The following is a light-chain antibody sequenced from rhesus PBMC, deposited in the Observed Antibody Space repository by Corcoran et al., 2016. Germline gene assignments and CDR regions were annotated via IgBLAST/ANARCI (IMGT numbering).Light chain of an antibody. CDR2: GAS. V-gene: IGKV4-1*01. J-gene: IGKJ2*01. CDR1: QSLLYSSNKKNY. CDR3: QQDYNIPYT. Sequence: DIVMTQSPDSLAVSLGERVTINCKSSQSLLYSSNKKNYLAWYQQKPGQAPKLFIYGASTRESGVPNRFSGRGSGTDFTLTISGLQTEDVAVYYCQQDYNIPYTFGQGTKVEIK.